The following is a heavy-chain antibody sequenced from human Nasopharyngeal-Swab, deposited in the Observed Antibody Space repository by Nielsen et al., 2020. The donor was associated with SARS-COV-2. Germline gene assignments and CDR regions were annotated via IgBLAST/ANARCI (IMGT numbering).Heavy chain of an antibody. CDR3: AIDPSGFGEFDYYYGMDV. Sequence: GGSLGLSCAASGFTVSGNFMTWVRQAPGKGLEWVSVIYSAGQTNYADSVKGRFTISRDNSKNTLYLQMNSLRAEDTAVYYCAIDPSGFGEFDYYYGMDVWGQGTTVTVSS. D-gene: IGHD3-10*01. CDR2: IYSAGQT. CDR1: GFTVSGNF. V-gene: IGHV3-53*01. J-gene: IGHJ6*02.